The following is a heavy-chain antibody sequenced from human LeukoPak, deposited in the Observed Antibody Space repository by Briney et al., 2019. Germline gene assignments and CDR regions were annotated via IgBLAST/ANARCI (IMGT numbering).Heavy chain of an antibody. CDR3: ARVYRDGYNDY. V-gene: IGHV3-66*02. CDR2: IHSGGNT. J-gene: IGHJ4*02. D-gene: IGHD5-24*01. Sequence: GGSLRLSCAASGFTVTSNYMCWVRQAPGKGLEWVSVIHSGGNTYYADSVKGRFTISRDNSKNTLYLQMNRLRAEDTAVYYCARVYRDGYNDYWGQGTLVTVSS. CDR1: GFTVTSNY.